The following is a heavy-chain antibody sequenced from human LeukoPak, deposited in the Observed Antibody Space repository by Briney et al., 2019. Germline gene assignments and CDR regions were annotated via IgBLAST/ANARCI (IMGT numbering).Heavy chain of an antibody. V-gene: IGHV3-74*01. D-gene: IGHD6-13*01. CDR2: INSDGSST. CDR1: GFTFSSYW. J-gene: IGHJ5*02. Sequence: PGGSLRLSCAASGFTFSSYWMHWVRQAPGKGLVWVSRINSDGSSTSYADSVKGRFTISRDNAKNTLYLQMNSLRAEDTAVYYCARDNFSSSWYDGRENWFDPWGQGTLVTVSS. CDR3: ARDNFSSSWYDGRENWFDP.